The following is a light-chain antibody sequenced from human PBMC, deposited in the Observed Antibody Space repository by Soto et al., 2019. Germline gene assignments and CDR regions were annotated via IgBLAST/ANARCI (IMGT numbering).Light chain of an antibody. J-gene: IGKJ5*01. V-gene: IGKV1-39*01. Sequence: DIQMTQSPSSLSASVGDRVTITCRASQIITTYLNWYQQKPGKAPKLLIYEASTLQSGVPSRFSGSGSWTDFTLTISNLQPEDFATYYCQQSYSTHFGQGTRLEIK. CDR3: QQSYSTH. CDR1: QIITTY. CDR2: EAS.